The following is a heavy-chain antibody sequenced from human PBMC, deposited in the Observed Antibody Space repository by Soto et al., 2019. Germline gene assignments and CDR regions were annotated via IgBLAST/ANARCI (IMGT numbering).Heavy chain of an antibody. V-gene: IGHV3-23*01. CDR2: ISGTGDST. CDR1: GFTFSSYS. J-gene: IGHJ2*01. Sequence: GGSLRLSCAASGFTFSSYSMNWVRQAPGKGLEWVSAISGTGDSTYYADSVKGRFTISRDNSKNTLYLQINSLRAEDTAVYYCAKRTVGWYFDLWGRGTLVTVSS. CDR3: AKRTVGWYFDL. D-gene: IGHD4-17*01.